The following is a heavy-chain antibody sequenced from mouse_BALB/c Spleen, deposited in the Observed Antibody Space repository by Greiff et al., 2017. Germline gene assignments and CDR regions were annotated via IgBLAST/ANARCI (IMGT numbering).Heavy chain of an antibody. V-gene: IGHV1-80*01. CDR3: ARWGTGTGY. J-gene: IGHJ2*01. Sequence: QVQLKESGAELVRPGSSVKISCKASGYAFSSYWMNWVKQRPGQGLEWIGQIYPGDGDTNYNGKFKGKATLTADKSSSTAYMQLSSLTSEDSAVYFCARWGTGTGYWGQGTTLTVSS. CDR1: GYAFSSYW. CDR2: IYPGDGDT. D-gene: IGHD4-1*01.